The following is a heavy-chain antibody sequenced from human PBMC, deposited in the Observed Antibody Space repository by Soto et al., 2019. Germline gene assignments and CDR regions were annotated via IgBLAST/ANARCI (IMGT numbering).Heavy chain of an antibody. J-gene: IGHJ4*02. D-gene: IGHD4-17*01. CDR2: IIPIFGTT. Sequence: SVKVSCKASGGTFSRYAITWVRQAPGQGLEWMGEIIPIFGTTNYAQKFQGRVTITADEYTSTAFMELSSLRSDDTAVYYCARDRAATVVTPPLVDTWGQGTLVTVSS. CDR3: ARDRAATVVTPPLVDT. V-gene: IGHV1-69*13. CDR1: GGTFSRYA.